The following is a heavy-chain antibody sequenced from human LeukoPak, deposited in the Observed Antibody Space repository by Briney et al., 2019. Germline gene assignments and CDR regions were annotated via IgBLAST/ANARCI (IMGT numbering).Heavy chain of an antibody. D-gene: IGHD3-22*01. CDR2: IYHSGST. CDR3: ARDVRNYYDSSGYYRPLGY. CDR1: GYSISSGYY. Sequence: SETLSLTCTVSGYSISSGYYWGWIRQPPGKGLEWIGSIYHSGSTYYNPSLKSRVTISVDTSKNQFSLKLSSVTAADTAVCYCARDVRNYYDSSGYYRPLGYWGQGTLVTVSS. V-gene: IGHV4-38-2*02. J-gene: IGHJ4*02.